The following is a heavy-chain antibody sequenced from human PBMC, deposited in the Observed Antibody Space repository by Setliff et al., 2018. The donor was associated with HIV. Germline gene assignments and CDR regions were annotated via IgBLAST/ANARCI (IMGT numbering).Heavy chain of an antibody. CDR2: FYDSGST. J-gene: IGHJ4*02. Sequence: PSETLSLTCTVSGAFNSRYYWSWIRQPPGKGLEWIGYFYDSGSTNYNPSLKSRVTISVDTSKNQFSLKLSSVTAADTAVYYCARHLDYGDSFDYWGQGTLVTVSS. CDR3: ARHLDYGDSFDY. D-gene: IGHD4-17*01. CDR1: GAFNSRYY. V-gene: IGHV4-59*08.